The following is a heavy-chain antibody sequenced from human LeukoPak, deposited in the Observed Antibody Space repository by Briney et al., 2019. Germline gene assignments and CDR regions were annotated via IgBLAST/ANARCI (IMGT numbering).Heavy chain of an antibody. Sequence: SETLSLTCTVSGGSISSYYWSWIRQPPGKGLEWIGYIYYSGTTNYNPSLKSRVTISVDTSKNQLSLKLSSVTAADTAVYYCARGVYIAAAQYAYWGQGTLVTVSS. CDR3: ARGVYIAAAQYAY. V-gene: IGHV4-59*01. CDR2: IYYSGTT. CDR1: GGSISSYY. J-gene: IGHJ4*02. D-gene: IGHD6-13*01.